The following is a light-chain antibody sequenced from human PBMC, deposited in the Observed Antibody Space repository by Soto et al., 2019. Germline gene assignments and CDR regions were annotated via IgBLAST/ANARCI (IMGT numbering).Light chain of an antibody. V-gene: IGLV1-51*01. CDR1: SSNIGKYY. J-gene: IGLJ1*01. CDR3: ATWDGGLTPQGV. Sequence: QSVLSQPPSVSAAPGQRVTISCSGSSSNIGKYYVSWYQQVPGTAPTLLIYDNTQRPSGIPGRFSGSKSGTSATLAITGLQTGDEADYYCATWDGGLTPQGVFGTGTKVTVL. CDR2: DNT.